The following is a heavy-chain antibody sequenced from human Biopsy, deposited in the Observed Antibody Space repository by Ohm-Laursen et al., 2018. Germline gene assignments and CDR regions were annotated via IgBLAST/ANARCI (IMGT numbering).Heavy chain of an antibody. Sequence: SLRLSCAAIGFTFSSYYMSWVRLAPGKGLEWVANINQDGSVKNYVDSVKGRFTISRDNAENSVYLQMSSLRSEDTAVYYCARSLWPEDYWGQGTLVTVSS. D-gene: IGHD2-21*01. CDR3: ARSLWPEDY. V-gene: IGHV3-7*01. CDR1: GFTFSSYY. CDR2: INQDGSVK. J-gene: IGHJ4*02.